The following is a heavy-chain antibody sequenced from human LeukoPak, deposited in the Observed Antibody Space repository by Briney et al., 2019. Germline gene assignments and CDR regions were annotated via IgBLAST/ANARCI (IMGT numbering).Heavy chain of an antibody. J-gene: IGHJ6*02. D-gene: IGHD1-26*01. CDR2: INAGNGNT. CDR1: GYTFTSYA. Sequence: ASVKVSCKASGYTFTSYAMHWVRQAPGQRLEWMGWINAGNGNTKYSQKFQGRVTMTRDTSTSTVYMELSSLRSEDTAVYYCAREIVGLDYGMDVWGQGTTVTVSS. V-gene: IGHV1-3*01. CDR3: AREIVGLDYGMDV.